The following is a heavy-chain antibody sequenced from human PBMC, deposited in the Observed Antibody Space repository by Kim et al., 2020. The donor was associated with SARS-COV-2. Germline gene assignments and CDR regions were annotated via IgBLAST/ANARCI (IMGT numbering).Heavy chain of an antibody. J-gene: IGHJ4*02. CDR1: GFTFSDYY. Sequence: GGSLRLSCAASGFTFSDYYMSWIRQAPGKGLEWVSYISSSGGTIYYADSVKGRFTISRDNAKNSLYLQMNSLRAEDTAVYYCAGARSTPSYCSSTSCAQFDYWGQGTLVTVSS. CDR3: AGARSTPSYCSSTSCAQFDY. CDR2: ISSSGGTI. D-gene: IGHD2-2*01. V-gene: IGHV3-11*01.